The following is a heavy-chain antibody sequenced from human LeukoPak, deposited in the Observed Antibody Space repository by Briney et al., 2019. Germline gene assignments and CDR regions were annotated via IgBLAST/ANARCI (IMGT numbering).Heavy chain of an antibody. D-gene: IGHD7-27*01. CDR3: ARGPPNWGYDY. CDR2: MSPNSGNT. CDR1: GYTFTSYD. V-gene: IGHV1-8*01. J-gene: IGHJ4*02. Sequence: EASVKVSCKASGYTFTSYDINWVRQATGQQPEWMGWMSPNSGNTGYAQKFQDRVTMTRNTSISTAYMELSSPRSDDTAVYYCARGPPNWGYDYWGPGTLVTVSS.